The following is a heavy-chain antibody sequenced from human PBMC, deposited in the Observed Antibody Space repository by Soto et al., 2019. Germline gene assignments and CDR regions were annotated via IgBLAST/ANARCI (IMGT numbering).Heavy chain of an antibody. J-gene: IGHJ4*02. D-gene: IGHD3-16*02. V-gene: IGHV1-18*04. CDR3: ARYDYVWGSYPQVDY. Sequence: VASVKVSCKASGYTFTSYGISWVRQAPGQGLEWMGWISAYNGNTNYAQKLQGRVTMTTDTSTSTAYMELRSLRSDDTAVYYCARYDYVWGSYPQVDYWGQGTLVTVSS. CDR1: GYTFTSYG. CDR2: ISAYNGNT.